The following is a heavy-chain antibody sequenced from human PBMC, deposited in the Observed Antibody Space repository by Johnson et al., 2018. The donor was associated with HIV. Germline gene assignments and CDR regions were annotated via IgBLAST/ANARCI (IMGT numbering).Heavy chain of an antibody. CDR1: GFTFSNYW. CDR3: ARVLGDYAYHI. Sequence: VQLVESGGGVVQPGRSLRLSCAVSGFTFSNYWMNWVRQGPGKGLEWVANIKQDGTEKHYVDSVKGRFTISRDNAKNSLYLQMNSLRVEDTAVYYCARVLGDYAYHIWGQGTMVTVSS. J-gene: IGHJ3*02. CDR2: IKQDGTEK. D-gene: IGHD4-17*01. V-gene: IGHV3-7*02.